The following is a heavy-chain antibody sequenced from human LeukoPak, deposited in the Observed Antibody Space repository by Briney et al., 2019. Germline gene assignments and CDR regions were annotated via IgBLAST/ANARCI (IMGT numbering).Heavy chain of an antibody. V-gene: IGHV3-74*01. CDR2: INSDGSRT. CDR1: GFTFSRYW. Sequence: GGSLRLSCAASGFTFSRYWLHWVRQVPGKGLVWVSHINSDGSRTTYADSVEGRFTISRDNAKNTLYLQMNSLRAEDTAVYYCARAGNPIFYYYMDVWGKGITVTVSS. J-gene: IGHJ6*03. CDR3: ARAGNPIFYYYMDV.